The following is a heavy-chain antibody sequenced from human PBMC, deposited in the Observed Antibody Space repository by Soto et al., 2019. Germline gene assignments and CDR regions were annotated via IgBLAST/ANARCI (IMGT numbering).Heavy chain of an antibody. D-gene: IGHD3-10*01. J-gene: IGHJ4*02. CDR3: ATEPGGGGY. CDR2: IYSGGYT. Sequence: EVQLVESGGGLIQPGGSLRLSCAVSGFTVSNNYMSWVRQAPGKGLEGVSVIYSGGYTAYGDSVKGRFTISRDNSKNTLYLQKKSRGAGVPAVCYGATEPGGGGYWGQGTLVTVSS. V-gene: IGHV3-53*01. CDR1: GFTVSNNY.